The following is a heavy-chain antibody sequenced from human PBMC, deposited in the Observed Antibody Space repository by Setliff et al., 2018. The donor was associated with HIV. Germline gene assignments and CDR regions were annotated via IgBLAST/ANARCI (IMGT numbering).Heavy chain of an antibody. D-gene: IGHD3-3*01. CDR1: GESFSGFY. J-gene: IGHJ6*03. Sequence: SETLSLTCAVYGESFSGFYWNWVRQPPGKGLEWIGEINPSGSPNYNPSLKSRVTISVDKAKNQFSLKRTSVTAADTAVYFCARRFGAYYLFSGYMDVWGKGTTVTVSS. CDR3: ARRFGAYYLFSGYMDV. V-gene: IGHV4-34*01. CDR2: INPSGSP.